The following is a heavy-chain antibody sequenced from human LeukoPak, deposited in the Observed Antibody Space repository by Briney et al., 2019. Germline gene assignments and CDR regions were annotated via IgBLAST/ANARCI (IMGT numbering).Heavy chain of an antibody. D-gene: IGHD2-2*01. CDR3: ARANFLYCSSTTCLFDY. CDR1: GYTFTDYY. J-gene: IGHJ4*02. CDR2: INPNDGDT. Sequence: ASVKLSCTASGYTFTDYYMHWVRQAPGQGFEWMGWINPNDGDTNYAQKFQGRVTMTGDTSISTAHMEVSRLRSDDTAVYYCARANFLYCSSTTCLFDYWGQGTLVTVSS. V-gene: IGHV1-2*02.